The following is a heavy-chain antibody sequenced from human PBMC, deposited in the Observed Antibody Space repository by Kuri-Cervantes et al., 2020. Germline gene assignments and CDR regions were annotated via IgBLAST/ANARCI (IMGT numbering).Heavy chain of an antibody. Sequence: SVKVSCKASGGTFSSYTISWVRQAPGQGLEWMGRIIPILGIANYAQKFQGRVTITADESTSTAYMELSSLRSEDTAVYYCARDPWAGTTGNWFDPWGQGTLVTVSS. CDR1: GGTFSSYT. V-gene: IGHV1-69*04. J-gene: IGHJ5*02. CDR2: IIPILGIA. D-gene: IGHD1-7*01. CDR3: ARDPWAGTTGNWFDP.